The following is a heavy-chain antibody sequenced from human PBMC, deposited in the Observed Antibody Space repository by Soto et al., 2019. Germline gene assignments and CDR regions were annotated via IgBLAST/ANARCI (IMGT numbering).Heavy chain of an antibody. V-gene: IGHV4-34*01. Sequence: SETLSLTCAVYGEFFSGYYWSWIRQPPGKGLELIGEINHSGSTDYNTSLKTRVTISVDTSKNQFSLKLSSVTAADTAVYYCARVRSYYESSGYYGDYYYYYAMDLCGQGTTVT. D-gene: IGHD3-22*01. J-gene: IGHJ6*02. CDR2: INHSGST. CDR3: ARVRSYYESSGYYGDYYYYYAMDL. CDR1: GEFFSGYY.